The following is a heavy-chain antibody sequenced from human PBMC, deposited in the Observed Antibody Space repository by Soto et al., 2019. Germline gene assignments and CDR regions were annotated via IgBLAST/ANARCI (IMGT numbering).Heavy chain of an antibody. V-gene: IGHV1-69*13. CDR3: ARDKNQCSPIDHYDRIDV. Sequence: SVKVSCKASGGTFSSYAISWVRQAPGQGLEWMGGIIPIFGTANYAQKFQGRVTITADESTSTAYMELSSLRSEDTAVYYCARDKNQCSPIDHYDRIDVRAQGTTVTVSS. D-gene: IGHD3-10*02. J-gene: IGHJ6*02. CDR1: GGTFSSYA. CDR2: IIPIFGTA.